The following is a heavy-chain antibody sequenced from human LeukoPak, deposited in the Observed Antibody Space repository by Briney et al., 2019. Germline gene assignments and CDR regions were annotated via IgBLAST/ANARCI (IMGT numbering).Heavy chain of an antibody. Sequence: SVKVSCKASGYTFTSYAMHWVRQAPGQRLEWMGWINAGNGNTKYSQKFQGRVTITRDTSASTAYMELSSLRSEGTAVYYCAATGYCSSTSCSVYGMDVWGQGTTVTVSS. CDR2: INAGNGNT. D-gene: IGHD2-2*03. J-gene: IGHJ6*02. CDR1: GYTFTSYA. CDR3: AATGYCSSTSCSVYGMDV. V-gene: IGHV1-3*01.